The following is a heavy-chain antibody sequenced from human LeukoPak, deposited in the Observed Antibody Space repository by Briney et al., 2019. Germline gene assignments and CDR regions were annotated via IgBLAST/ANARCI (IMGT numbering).Heavy chain of an antibody. Sequence: GGTLRLSCAASGFIFSNYAMSWVRQAPGKGLQWVSAFSGSGGSTYYADSVKGRFTISRDNSRNTLYLQMNSLRAEDTAVYYCARSGLSRFGFWGQGTLVTVSS. CDR1: GFIFSNYA. V-gene: IGHV3-23*01. D-gene: IGHD2/OR15-2a*01. CDR3: ARSGLSRFGF. J-gene: IGHJ4*02. CDR2: FSGSGGST.